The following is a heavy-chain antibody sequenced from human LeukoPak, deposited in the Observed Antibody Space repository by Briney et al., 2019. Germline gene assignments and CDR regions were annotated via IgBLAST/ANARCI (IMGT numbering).Heavy chain of an antibody. Sequence: GGSLRLSCAASGFAFPNYPMTWVRRAPGGGLEWVSVIYSGGSTYYADSVKGRFTISRDNSKNTLYLQMNSLRAEDTAVYYCARAIAAAGTRYFDYWGQGTLVTVSS. D-gene: IGHD6-13*01. V-gene: IGHV3-66*01. CDR3: ARAIAAAGTRYFDY. J-gene: IGHJ4*02. CDR1: GFAFPNYP. CDR2: IYSGGST.